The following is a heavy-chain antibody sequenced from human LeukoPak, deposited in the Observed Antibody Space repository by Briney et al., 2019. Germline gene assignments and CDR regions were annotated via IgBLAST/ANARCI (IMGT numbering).Heavy chain of an antibody. J-gene: IGHJ6*02. CDR1: GFTFSTYG. V-gene: IGHV3-30*18. CDR3: AKKVVRGSATYGMDV. Sequence: PGGSLRLSCAASGFTFSTYGMHWVRQAPGRGVEGVAVISDDGNTKFYADCVKGRFTISRDQSKNTLYLQMNSLRAEDTAVYYCAKKVVRGSATYGMDVWGQGTAVTVSS. CDR2: ISDDGNTK. D-gene: IGHD3-10*01.